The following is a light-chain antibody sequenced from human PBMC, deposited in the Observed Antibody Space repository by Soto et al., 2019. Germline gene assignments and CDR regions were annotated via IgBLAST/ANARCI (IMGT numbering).Light chain of an antibody. CDR3: QQYNSYSPSWT. CDR2: DAS. CDR1: QSISSW. Sequence: DIQITQSPSTLSASVGDRVTITCRSSQSISSWLAWYQQKPGKAPKLLIYDASSLESGVPSRFSGSGSGTEFTLTISSLQPDDFATYYCQQYNSYSPSWTLGQGTKVDIK. J-gene: IGKJ1*01. V-gene: IGKV1-5*01.